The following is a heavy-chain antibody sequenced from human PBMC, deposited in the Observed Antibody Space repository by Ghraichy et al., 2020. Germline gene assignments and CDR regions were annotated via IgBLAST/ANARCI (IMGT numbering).Heavy chain of an antibody. CDR3: AGGGNSVPPASDY. V-gene: IGHV4-59*02. Sequence: SETLSLTCTVSGLSVSNSYCHWVRQPPGTGLEWIGYVYVVGTTNYNPSLQTRVTISLATSKNPFSLKLTSVTAAAPAVYYCAGGGNSVPPASDYWGQGSLVTVSS. CDR2: VYVVGTT. CDR1: GLSVSNSY. J-gene: IGHJ4*02. D-gene: IGHD4-23*01.